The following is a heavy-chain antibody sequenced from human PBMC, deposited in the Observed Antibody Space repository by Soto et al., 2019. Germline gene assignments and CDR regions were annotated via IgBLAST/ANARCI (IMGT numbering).Heavy chain of an antibody. CDR3: ASGPYGEKVDS. CDR1: GGSISTVNYW. Sequence: QVQLQESGPGLVKPSQTLSLTCTVSGGSISTVNYWWSWIRQSPDMGLEWIGHVDNGGSTYNTPSLESRVTMSVDTSKNQLYLTLSSVSAADTAVYYCASGPYGEKVDSWGQGTLVTVSS. V-gene: IGHV4-30-4*01. CDR2: VDNGGST. D-gene: IGHD3-16*01. J-gene: IGHJ4*02.